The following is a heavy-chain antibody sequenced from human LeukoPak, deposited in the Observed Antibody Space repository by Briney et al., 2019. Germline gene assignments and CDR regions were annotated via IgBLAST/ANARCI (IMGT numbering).Heavy chain of an antibody. J-gene: IGHJ4*02. CDR1: GYSFTIFW. CDR2: IDPSDSYT. V-gene: IGHV5-10-1*01. Sequence: GESLKISCKGSGYSFTIFWISCVRQMPGKGLEWMGRIDPSDSYTNYSPSFQGHVTISADKSISTAYLQWSSLKAPDTAMYYCAISPYSSGWYRGYWGQGTLVTVSS. CDR3: AISPYSSGWYRGY. D-gene: IGHD6-19*01.